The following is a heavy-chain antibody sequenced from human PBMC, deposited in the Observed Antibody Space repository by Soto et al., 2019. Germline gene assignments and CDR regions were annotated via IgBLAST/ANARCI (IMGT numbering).Heavy chain of an antibody. D-gene: IGHD2-2*01. V-gene: IGHV1-69*13. CDR1: GVTFSSYA. Sequence: SVKVSCKASGVTFSSYAISWVRQAPGQGLEWMGGIIPIFGTANYAQKFQGRVTITADESTSTAYMELSSLRSEDTAVYYCARVVRRIVVVPAAPYYGMDVWGQGTTVTVSS. J-gene: IGHJ6*02. CDR2: IIPIFGTA. CDR3: ARVVRRIVVVPAAPYYGMDV.